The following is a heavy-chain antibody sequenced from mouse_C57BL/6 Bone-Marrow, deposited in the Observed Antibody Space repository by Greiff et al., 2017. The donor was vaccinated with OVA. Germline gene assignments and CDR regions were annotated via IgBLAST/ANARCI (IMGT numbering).Heavy chain of an antibody. D-gene: IGHD2-1*01. CDR2: ISDGGSYT. J-gene: IGHJ3*01. V-gene: IGHV5-4*01. Sequence: DVKLVESGGGLVKPGGSLKLSCAASGFTFSSYAMSWVRQTPEKRLEWVATISDGGSYTYYPDNVKGRFTISRDKAKNNLYLQMSHLKSEDTAMYYCAREDYGNYGGFAYRGQGTLVTVSA. CDR3: AREDYGNYGGFAY. CDR1: GFTFSSYA.